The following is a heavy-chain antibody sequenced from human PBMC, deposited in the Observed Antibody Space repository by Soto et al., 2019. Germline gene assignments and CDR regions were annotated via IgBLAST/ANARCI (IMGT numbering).Heavy chain of an antibody. Sequence: GGSLRLSCAASGFTFSTSPMNWVRQSPGKGLEWVSGISGSGGSTDYADSVKGRFTISRDNSKNTLYLQLNSLRAEDSAMYYCARRYCSGGSCYSGLDYWGQGTLVTVSS. CDR2: ISGSGGST. V-gene: IGHV3-23*01. D-gene: IGHD2-15*01. J-gene: IGHJ4*02. CDR3: ARRYCSGGSCYSGLDY. CDR1: GFTFSTSP.